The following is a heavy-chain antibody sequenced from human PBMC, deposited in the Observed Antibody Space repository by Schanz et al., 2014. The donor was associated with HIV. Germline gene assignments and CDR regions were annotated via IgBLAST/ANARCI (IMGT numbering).Heavy chain of an antibody. CDR1: GDTFSSFG. Sequence: QVQLVQSGAELRKPGSSVKVSCKTSGDTFSSFGINWVRQAPGQGLEWMGGMIQILDAPNYAQQFQGRVFINADASTSPVNMALTTLTSGDTAVYYCTTSPRLIDYNTSQGMDVWGQGTTVTVS. J-gene: IGHJ6*02. D-gene: IGHD1-20*01. CDR3: TTSPRLIDYNTSQGMDV. V-gene: IGHV1-69*01. CDR2: MIQILDAP.